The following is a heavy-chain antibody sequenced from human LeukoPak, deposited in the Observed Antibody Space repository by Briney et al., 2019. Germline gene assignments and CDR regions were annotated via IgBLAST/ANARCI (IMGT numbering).Heavy chain of an antibody. CDR3: ARDFGDYYGSGSHLGFDY. CDR2: INHSGST. V-gene: IGHV4-34*01. Sequence: LRLSCAASGFTFSDYYMSWVRQAPGKGLEWIGEINHSGSTNYNPSLKSRVTISVDTSRNQFSLKLSSVTAADTAVYYCARDFGDYYGSGSHLGFDYWGQGTLVTVSS. J-gene: IGHJ4*02. D-gene: IGHD3-10*01. CDR1: GFTFSDYY.